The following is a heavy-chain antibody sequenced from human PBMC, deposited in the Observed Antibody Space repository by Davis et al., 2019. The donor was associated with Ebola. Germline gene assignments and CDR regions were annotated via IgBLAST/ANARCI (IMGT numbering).Heavy chain of an antibody. CDR1: GFTFSNAW. D-gene: IGHD7-27*01. Sequence: GESLKISCAASGFTFSNAWMNWVRQAPGKGLEWVGRIKSKTDGGTTDYAAPVKGRFTISRDDSKNTLYLQMNSLKTENTAVYYCITDRTGDLYYYYGMDVWGQGPRSPSP. J-gene: IGHJ6*02. V-gene: IGHV3-15*07. CDR3: ITDRTGDLYYYYGMDV. CDR2: IKSKTDGGTT.